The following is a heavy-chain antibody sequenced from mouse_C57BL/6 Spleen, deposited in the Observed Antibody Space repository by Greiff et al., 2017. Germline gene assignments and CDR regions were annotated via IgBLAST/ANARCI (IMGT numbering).Heavy chain of an antibody. CDR2: IDPETGGT. J-gene: IGHJ4*01. V-gene: IGHV1-15*01. D-gene: IGHD3-2*02. CDR3: TEDGSGYGYAMDY. CDR1: GYTFTDYE. Sequence: QVQLQQSGAELVRPGASVTLSCKASGYTFTDYEMHWVKQTPVHGLEWIGAIDPETGGTAYNQKFQGKAILTADKSSSTAYMELRSLTSEDSAVYYCTEDGSGYGYAMDYWGQGTSVTVSS.